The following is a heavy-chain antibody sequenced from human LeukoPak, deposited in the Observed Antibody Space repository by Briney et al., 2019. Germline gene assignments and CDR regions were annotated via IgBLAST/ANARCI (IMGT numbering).Heavy chain of an antibody. CDR2: ISASSGYI. CDR3: ARESLYSGSASSDLDY. CDR1: GFTFSSYT. V-gene: IGHV3-21*01. Sequence: GGSLRLSCAASGFTFSSYTMDWVRQAPGKGLEWVSSISASSGYIYYADSMKGRFTISRDNAENSLRLQMNSLRAEDTALYYCARESLYSGSASSDLDYWGQGTLVTVSS. J-gene: IGHJ4*02. D-gene: IGHD3-10*01.